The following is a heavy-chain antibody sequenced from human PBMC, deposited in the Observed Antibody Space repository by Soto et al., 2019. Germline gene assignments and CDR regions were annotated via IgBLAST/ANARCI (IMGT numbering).Heavy chain of an antibody. V-gene: IGHV3-33*01. J-gene: IGHJ6*02. Sequence: GGSLRLSCAASGSIFTGYGMHWVRQAPGKGLEWVAVIWVNGSNKYYADSVKGRFTISRDNSRNTLYLQMYSLRAEDTAVYYCARYIPGVRYYGMDVWGQGTTVTVSS. CDR3: ARYIPGVRYYGMDV. CDR1: GSIFTGYG. CDR2: IWVNGSNK. D-gene: IGHD2-2*01.